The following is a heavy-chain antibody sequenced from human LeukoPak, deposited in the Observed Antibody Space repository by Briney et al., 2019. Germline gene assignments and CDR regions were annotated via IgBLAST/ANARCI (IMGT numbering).Heavy chain of an antibody. CDR3: ARRLVVRGVIIYPDDAFDI. V-gene: IGHV3-74*01. J-gene: IGHJ3*02. CDR2: INSDGSST. CDR1: GFTFSSYS. Sequence: GGSLRLSCAASGFTFSSYSMNWVRQAPGKGLVWVSRINSDGSSTSYADSVKGRFTISRDNAKNTLYLQMNSLRAEDTAVYYCARRLVVRGVIIYPDDAFDIWGQGTMVTVSS. D-gene: IGHD3-10*01.